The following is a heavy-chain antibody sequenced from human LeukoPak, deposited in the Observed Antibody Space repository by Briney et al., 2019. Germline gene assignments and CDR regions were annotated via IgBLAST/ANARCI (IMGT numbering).Heavy chain of an antibody. J-gene: IGHJ5*02. CDR3: ARKDIVVVPAAQKGDWFDP. Sequence: NPSETLSLTCTVSGGSISSGGYYWSWIRQHPGKGLEWIGYIYYSGSTYYNPSLKGRVTISVDTSKNQFSLKLSSVTAADTAVYYCARKDIVVVPAAQKGDWFDPWGQGTLVTVSS. D-gene: IGHD2-2*01. CDR1: GGSISSGGYY. V-gene: IGHV4-31*03. CDR2: IYYSGST.